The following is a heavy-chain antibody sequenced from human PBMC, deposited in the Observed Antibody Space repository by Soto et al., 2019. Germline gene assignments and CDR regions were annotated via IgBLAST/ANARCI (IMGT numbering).Heavy chain of an antibody. Sequence: QLHLQESGPGLVKSSETLSLTCTVSGGSISGGSDYWAWIRQPPGKGLEWIGSVYYGGITYYNSSLTSRVTISADTSKNQFSLDLNSVTAADTAVYYCARRNHYASSGSPVWGQGTMVIVSS. J-gene: IGHJ3*01. CDR3: ARRNHYASSGSPV. CDR1: GGSISGGSDY. D-gene: IGHD3-10*01. V-gene: IGHV4-39*01. CDR2: VYYGGIT.